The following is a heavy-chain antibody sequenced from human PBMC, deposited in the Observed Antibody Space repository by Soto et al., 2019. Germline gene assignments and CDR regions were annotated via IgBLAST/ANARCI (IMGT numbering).Heavy chain of an antibody. V-gene: IGHV1-18*01. J-gene: IGHJ6*02. CDR2: ISAYNGNT. CDR3: ARDPGVGYDYVWGGYPPWRHYYGMDV. Sequence: ASVKVSCTASGYTFTSYSISWLQKATGQGLEWMGWISAYNGNTNYAQKLQGRVTMTTDTSTSTAYMELRSLRSDDTAVYYCARDPGVGYDYVWGGYPPWRHYYGMDVWGQGTTVTVS. CDR1: GYTFTSYS. D-gene: IGHD3-16*01.